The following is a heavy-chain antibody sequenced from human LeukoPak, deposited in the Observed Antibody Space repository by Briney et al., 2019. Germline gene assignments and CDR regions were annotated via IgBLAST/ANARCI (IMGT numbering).Heavy chain of an antibody. V-gene: IGHV4-31*03. D-gene: IGHD3-22*01. CDR1: GGSISSGGYY. Sequence: SETLSLTCTVSGGSISSGGYYWSWLRQHPGKGLEWIGYIYYSGSTYYNPSLKSRVTISVDTSKNQFSLKLSSVTAADTAVYYCARQYDYYDSSGYRFDPWGQGTLVTVSS. CDR2: IYYSGST. J-gene: IGHJ5*02. CDR3: ARQYDYYDSSGYRFDP.